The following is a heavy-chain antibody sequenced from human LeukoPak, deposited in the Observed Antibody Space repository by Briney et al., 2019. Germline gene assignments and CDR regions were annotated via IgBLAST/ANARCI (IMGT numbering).Heavy chain of an antibody. V-gene: IGHV3-23*01. J-gene: IGHJ4*02. D-gene: IGHD6-19*01. Sequence: GGSLRLSCAASGFTFSSSAMSWVRQAPGKGLEWVSAISGSGGSTYYADSVKGRFTISRDNSKNTLYLQMNSLRAEDTAVYYCAKEGGSGWFSHYYDYWGQGTLVTVSS. CDR1: GFTFSSSA. CDR2: ISGSGGST. CDR3: AKEGGSGWFSHYYDY.